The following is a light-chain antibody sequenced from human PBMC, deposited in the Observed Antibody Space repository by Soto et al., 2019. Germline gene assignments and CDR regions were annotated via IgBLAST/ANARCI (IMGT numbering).Light chain of an antibody. CDR1: QSVSSN. CDR2: GAS. CDR3: QQYNSWPLWFT. J-gene: IGKJ3*01. Sequence: EIVMTQSPATLSVSPGERATLSCRASQSVSSNLAWYQQKPGQAPRLLIYGASTRATGIPARFSGRGSGTECTLTISSLQSEDFAVYYCQQYNSWPLWFTFGPGTKVDIK. V-gene: IGKV3-15*01.